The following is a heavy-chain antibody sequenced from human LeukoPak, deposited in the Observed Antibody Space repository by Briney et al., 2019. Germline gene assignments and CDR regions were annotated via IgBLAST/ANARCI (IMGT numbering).Heavy chain of an antibody. J-gene: IGHJ5*02. D-gene: IGHD3-16*02. CDR1: GYTFTSYD. CDR2: MNPNSGNT. Sequence: ASVKVSCKASGYTFTSYDINWVRQATGQGLEWMGWMNPNSGNTGSAQRFQGRIAMTRDTSISTAYMELSSLRSADTAVYYCARGPLVRLPSSFDPWGQGTLVAVSS. CDR3: ARGPLVRLPSSFDP. V-gene: IGHV1-8*01.